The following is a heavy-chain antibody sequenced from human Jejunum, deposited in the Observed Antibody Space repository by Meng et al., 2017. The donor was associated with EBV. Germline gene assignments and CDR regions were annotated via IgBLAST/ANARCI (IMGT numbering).Heavy chain of an antibody. D-gene: IGHD5-24*01. CDR1: GYTFTTHH. CDR2: MSPDNGDT. V-gene: IGHV1-8*01. CDR3: ARGDGYNLY. Sequence: QVQLVQVGAEVKKPGASVKVSCKASGYTFTTHHINWVRQATGQGLEYMGWMSPDNGDTGYAQNFQGRLTMTRDTSISTAYMELSSLTSDDTAVYYCARGDGYNLYWGQGTLVTVSS. J-gene: IGHJ4*02.